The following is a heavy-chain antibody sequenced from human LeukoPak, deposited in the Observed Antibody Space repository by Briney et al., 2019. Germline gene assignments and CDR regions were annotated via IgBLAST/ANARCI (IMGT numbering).Heavy chain of an antibody. D-gene: IGHD5-18*01. CDR3: AKDRRIQLWLGFDY. CDR1: GFTFSSYA. Sequence: PGGSLRLSCAASGFTFSSYAMHWVRQAPGKGLEWVAVISYDGSNKYYADSVKGRFTISRDNSKNTLYLQMNSLRAEDTAVYYCAKDRRIQLWLGFDYWGQGTLVTVSS. V-gene: IGHV3-30-3*01. CDR2: ISYDGSNK. J-gene: IGHJ4*02.